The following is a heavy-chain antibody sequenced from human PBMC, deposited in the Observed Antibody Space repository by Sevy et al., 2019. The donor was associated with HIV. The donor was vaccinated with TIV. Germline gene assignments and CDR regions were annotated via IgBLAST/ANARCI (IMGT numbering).Heavy chain of an antibody. CDR2: ISCSGSTI. V-gene: IGHV3-11*01. CDR1: GFTFSDYY. J-gene: IGHJ2*01. Sequence: GGSLRLSCAASGFTFSDYYMSWIRQAPGKGLEWVSYISCSGSTIYYADSVKGRFTISRDNAKNSLYLQMNSLRAEDTAVYYCARDPTGDLWYFDLWGRGTLVTVSS. D-gene: IGHD7-27*01. CDR3: ARDPTGDLWYFDL.